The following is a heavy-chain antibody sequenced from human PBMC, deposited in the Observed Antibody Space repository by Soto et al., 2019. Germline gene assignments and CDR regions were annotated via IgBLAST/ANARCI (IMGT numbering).Heavy chain of an antibody. CDR1: GFTFSSYW. J-gene: IGHJ6*02. CDR2: INSDGSST. CDR3: ARVSGSYSWPAYYYYGMDV. D-gene: IGHD3-10*01. V-gene: IGHV3-74*01. Sequence: QAGGSLRLSCAASGFTFSSYWMHWVRQAPGKGLVWVSRINSDGSSTSYADSVKGRFAISRDNAKNTLYQQMNSLRAEDTAVYYCARVSGSYSWPAYYYYGMDVWGQGTTVTVSS.